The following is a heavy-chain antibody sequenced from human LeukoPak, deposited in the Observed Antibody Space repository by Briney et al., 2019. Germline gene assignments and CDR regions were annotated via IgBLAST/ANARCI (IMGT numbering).Heavy chain of an antibody. J-gene: IGHJ6*04. CDR1: GGSISSSSYY. Sequence: SETLSLTCTVSGGSISSSSYYWGWIRQPPGKGLEWIGRIYTSGSTNCNPSLKSRVTMSVDTSKNHFSLKLSSVTAADTAVYYCARIRRGGPMDVWGKGTTVTVSS. D-gene: IGHD1-14*01. CDR2: IYTSGST. CDR3: ARIRRGGPMDV. V-gene: IGHV4-39*07.